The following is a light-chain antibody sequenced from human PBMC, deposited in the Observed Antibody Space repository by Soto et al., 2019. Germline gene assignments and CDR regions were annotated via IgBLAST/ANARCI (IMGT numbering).Light chain of an antibody. V-gene: IGKV1-39*01. J-gene: IGKJ1*01. Sequence: DIQMTQSPSSLSASVGDRVTITCRASQSISTYLNWYQQKPGKAPKLLIYAASSLQSGVPSRFSGSGSVTDFTLTINSLQPEDLATYFCQQTYNTPQTFGQGTKVDI. CDR1: QSISTY. CDR3: QQTYNTPQT. CDR2: AAS.